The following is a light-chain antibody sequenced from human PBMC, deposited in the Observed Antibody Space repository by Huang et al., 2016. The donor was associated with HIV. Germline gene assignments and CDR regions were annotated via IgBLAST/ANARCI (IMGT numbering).Light chain of an antibody. J-gene: IGKJ2*01. V-gene: IGKV3-15*01. CDR3: QQYHNWPYT. CDR2: GAS. Sequence: EIIMTQSPATLSLSPGEGASLSCSANQSVATNLAWYLHRPGQSPRILIFGASTRASGLPGRFSGSGSGTQFTLTVSGLQSEDFAVYYCQQYHNWPYTFGQGTKLEI. CDR1: QSVATN.